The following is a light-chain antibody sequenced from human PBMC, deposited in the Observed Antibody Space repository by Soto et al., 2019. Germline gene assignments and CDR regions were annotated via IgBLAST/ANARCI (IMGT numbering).Light chain of an antibody. CDR3: CSYAGSYTPVV. CDR1: SSDVGGYNY. J-gene: IGLJ2*01. CDR2: DVS. Sequence: QSALTQPRSVSGFPGRSVTISCTGTSSDVGGYNYVSWYQQHPGKAPKLMIYDVSKRPSGVPDRFSGSKSGNTASLTISGLQAEDETDYYCCSYAGSYTPVVFGGGTKVTVL. V-gene: IGLV2-11*01.